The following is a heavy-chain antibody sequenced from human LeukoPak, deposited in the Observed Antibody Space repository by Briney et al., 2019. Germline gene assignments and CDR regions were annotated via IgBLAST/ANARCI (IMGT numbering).Heavy chain of an antibody. CDR2: ITKSGRTI. CDR1: ALTFIIYE. Sequence: GGSLTLSFAPSALTFIIYEMNWVPQAPGKGLEWVSYITKSGRTISYAHSVMGRSHIHRDQAKSSLSLQMNSLRVEDTAVYYCARGGGSGYYGFGYWGQGTLVTVSS. D-gene: IGHD3-3*01. J-gene: IGHJ4*02. CDR3: ARGGGSGYYGFGY. V-gene: IGHV3-48*03.